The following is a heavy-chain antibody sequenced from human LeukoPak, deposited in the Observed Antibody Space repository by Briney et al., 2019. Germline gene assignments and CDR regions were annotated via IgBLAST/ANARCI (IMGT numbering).Heavy chain of an antibody. Sequence: PSETLSLTCTVSGGSISSYYWSWIRQPPGKGLEYIGYIYYSGSTNYNPSLKSRVTISVDTSKNQFSLKLSSVTAADTAVYYRARHVSGEYFQHWGQGTLVTVSS. CDR2: IYYSGST. CDR1: GGSISSYY. V-gene: IGHV4-59*08. D-gene: IGHD3-10*01. CDR3: ARHVSGEYFQH. J-gene: IGHJ1*01.